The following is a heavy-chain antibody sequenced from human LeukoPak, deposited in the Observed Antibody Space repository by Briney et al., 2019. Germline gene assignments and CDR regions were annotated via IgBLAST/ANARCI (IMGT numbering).Heavy chain of an antibody. V-gene: IGHV1-18*01. D-gene: IGHD3-22*01. J-gene: IGHJ6*02. CDR1: GYTFTSYG. CDR3: ARGYYDSSGYSYGMDV. CDR2: ISAYNGNT. Sequence: ASVKVSCKASGYTFTSYGISWVRQAPGQGLEWMGWISAYNGNTNYAQKLQGRVTMTTDTSTSTAYMELSRLRSDDTAVYYCARGYYDSSGYSYGMDVWGQGTTVTVSS.